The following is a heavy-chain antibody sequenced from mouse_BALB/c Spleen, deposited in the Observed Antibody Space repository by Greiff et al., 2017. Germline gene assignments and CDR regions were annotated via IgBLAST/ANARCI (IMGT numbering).Heavy chain of an antibody. CDR2: ISSGGST. D-gene: IGHD2-12*01. Sequence: EVKVVESGGGLVKPGGSLKLSCAASGFTFSSYAMSWVRQTPEKRLEWVASISSGGSTCYPDSVKGRFTISRDNARNILYLQMSSLRSEDTAMCFCACGGSTTLDYWGQGTTLTVSS. V-gene: IGHV5-6-5*01. CDR1: GFTFSSYA. J-gene: IGHJ2*01. CDR3: ACGGSTTLDY.